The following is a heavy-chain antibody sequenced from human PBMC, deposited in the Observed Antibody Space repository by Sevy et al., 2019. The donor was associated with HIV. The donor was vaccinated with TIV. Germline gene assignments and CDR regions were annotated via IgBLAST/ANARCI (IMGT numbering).Heavy chain of an antibody. D-gene: IGHD5-18*01. CDR3: ARAGHSYGLFDY. J-gene: IGHJ4*02. V-gene: IGHV4-59*13. CDR1: GGSISSYC. Sequence: SETLSLTCTVSGGSISSYCCNWIRQSPGKGLEWIGYMCHTGITNYNPSLKSRVTISLDTSRNQFSLRLSSVTAADTAAYYCARAGHSYGLFDYWGQGTLVTVSS. CDR2: MCHTGIT.